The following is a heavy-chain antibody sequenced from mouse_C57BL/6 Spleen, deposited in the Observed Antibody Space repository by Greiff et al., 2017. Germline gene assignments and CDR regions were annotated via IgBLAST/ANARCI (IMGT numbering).Heavy chain of an antibody. CDR3: ARPPYNGSSQAWLAY. J-gene: IGHJ3*01. V-gene: IGHV5-12*01. CDR2: ISNGGGST. Sequence: EVKLVESGGGLVQPGGSLKLSCAASGFTFSDYYMYWVRQTPEKRLEWVAYISNGGGSTYYPDTVKGRFIISRDNAKNTLYLQMSRLKSEDTAMYYCARPPYNGSSQAWLAYWGQGTLGTVSA. CDR1: GFTFSDYY. D-gene: IGHD1-1*01.